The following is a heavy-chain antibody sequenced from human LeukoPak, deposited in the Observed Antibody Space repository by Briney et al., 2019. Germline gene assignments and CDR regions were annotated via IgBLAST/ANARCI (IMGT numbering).Heavy chain of an antibody. J-gene: IGHJ6*03. CDR1: GGSISSSSYY. V-gene: IGHV3-53*01. Sequence: PSETLSLTCTVSGGSISSSSYYWGWIRQPPGKGLEWVSSIFPSGGEIHYADSVRGRFTISRDNSKSTLSLQMNSLRAEDTAVYCCARVGENSGWTPYEGNYYSYMDVWGKGTTVTISS. D-gene: IGHD6-19*01. CDR2: IFPSGGEI. CDR3: ARVGENSGWTPYEGNYYSYMDV.